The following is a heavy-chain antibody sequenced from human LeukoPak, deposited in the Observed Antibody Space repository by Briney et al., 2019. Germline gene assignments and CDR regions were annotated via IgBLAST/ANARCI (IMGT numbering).Heavy chain of an antibody. CDR1: GGSISSYY. Sequence: SETLSLTCIVSGGSISSYYWSWIRQPPGKGLEWIGYIYYSGSTNYNPSLKSRVTISVDTSKNQFSLKLSSVTAADTAVYYCAGYSSSARYYFDYWGQGTLVTVSS. CDR2: IYYSGST. V-gene: IGHV4-59*01. J-gene: IGHJ4*02. CDR3: AGYSSSARYYFDY. D-gene: IGHD6-13*01.